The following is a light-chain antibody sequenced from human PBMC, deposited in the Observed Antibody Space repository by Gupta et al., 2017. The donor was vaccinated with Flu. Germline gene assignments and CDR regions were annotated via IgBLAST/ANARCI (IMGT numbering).Light chain of an antibody. Sequence: NTISCTGTYNDVGGYNYVSCYHQDPVKAPRLIIYEVTKRPAGVAHRFSASKSGGTASLTISGLQADDEGDYYGSADTTSGSVVFGGGTKVTVL. CDR2: EVT. CDR1: YNDVGGYNY. CDR3: SADTTSGSVV. V-gene: IGLV2-14*03. J-gene: IGLJ2*01.